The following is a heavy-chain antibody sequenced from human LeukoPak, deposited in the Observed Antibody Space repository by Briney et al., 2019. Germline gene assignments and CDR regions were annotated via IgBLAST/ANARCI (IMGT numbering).Heavy chain of an antibody. CDR1: GGTFSSYA. Sequence: GASVKVSCKASGGTFSSYAISWVRQAPGQGREWMGGIIPIFGTANYAQKFQGRVTITADKSTSTAYMELSSLRSEDTAVYYCACLQEGYCSGGSCYSDFDYWGQGTLVTVSS. CDR3: ACLQEGYCSGGSCYSDFDY. V-gene: IGHV1-69*06. J-gene: IGHJ4*02. CDR2: IIPIFGTA. D-gene: IGHD2-15*01.